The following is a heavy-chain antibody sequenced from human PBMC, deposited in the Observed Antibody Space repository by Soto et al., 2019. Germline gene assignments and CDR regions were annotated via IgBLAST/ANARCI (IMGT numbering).Heavy chain of an antibody. CDR1: CGSISSYY. V-gene: IGHV4-59*01. CDR2: IYYSGST. CDR3: AREAVAVYNWFDP. J-gene: IGHJ5*02. Sequence: PSETLSLTCTVSCGSISSYYWSWIRQPPGKGLEWIGYIYYSGSTNYNPSLKSRVTISVDTSKNQFSLKLSSVTAADTAVYYCAREAVAVYNWFDPWGQGTLVTVSS. D-gene: IGHD6-19*01.